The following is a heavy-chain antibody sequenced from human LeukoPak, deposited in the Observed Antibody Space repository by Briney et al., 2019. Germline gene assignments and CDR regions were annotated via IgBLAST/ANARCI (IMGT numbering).Heavy chain of an antibody. CDR2: IRQDGSEK. V-gene: IGHV3-7*01. J-gene: IGHJ4*02. Sequence: PGGSLRLSCAASGFPFNTYSMSWVRQAPGKGLEWVASIRQDGSEKYYVDSVKGRFAISRDNAQNSLYLQMNSLRVEDAAVYYCARGWKQPDFWGQGTQVIVSS. D-gene: IGHD6-13*01. CDR1: GFPFNTYS. CDR3: ARGWKQPDF.